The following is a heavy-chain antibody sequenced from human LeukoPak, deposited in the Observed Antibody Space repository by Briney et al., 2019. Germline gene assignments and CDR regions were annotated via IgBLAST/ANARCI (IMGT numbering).Heavy chain of an antibody. D-gene: IGHD6-13*01. J-gene: IGHJ6*02. Sequence: GGSLRLSCAASGFTFDDYAMHWVRQVPGKGLEWVSLISGDGGGTYYADSVKGRSTISRDNSKNSLYLQMNSLRTEDTALYYCAKDTAAAAYGMDVWGQGTTVTVSS. CDR1: GFTFDDYA. CDR2: ISGDGGGT. CDR3: AKDTAAAAYGMDV. V-gene: IGHV3-43*02.